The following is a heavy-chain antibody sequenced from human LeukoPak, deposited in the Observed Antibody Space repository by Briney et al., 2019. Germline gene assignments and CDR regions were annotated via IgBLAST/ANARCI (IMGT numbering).Heavy chain of an antibody. CDR2: INPNSGGT. CDR3: ARTPGTTGTRHYYYGMDV. J-gene: IGHJ6*02. Sequence: ASVKVSFKASGYTFTVYYMHWVRQAPGQGLEWMGRINPNSGGTNYAQKVQGRVTMTRDTSISTAYMELSRLRSDDTAVYYCARTPGTTGTRHYYYGMDVWGQGTTVTVSS. D-gene: IGHD1-1*01. V-gene: IGHV1-2*06. CDR1: GYTFTVYY.